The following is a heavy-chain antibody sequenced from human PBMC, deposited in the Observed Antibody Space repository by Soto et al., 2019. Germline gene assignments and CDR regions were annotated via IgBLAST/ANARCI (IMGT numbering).Heavy chain of an antibody. CDR1: GFTFSNYA. CDR3: AKDHSRSGYVRAFDI. Sequence: EVQLLESGGGLVQPGGSLRLSCAASGFTFSNYAMSWVRQAPGKGLEWVSGISGTSDGTYYAVSVKGRFTVSRDNAKNTVYLQMRSLRAEDTAVYYCAKDHSRSGYVRAFDIWGQGTMVTVSS. J-gene: IGHJ3*02. CDR2: ISGTSDGT. D-gene: IGHD5-12*01. V-gene: IGHV3-23*01.